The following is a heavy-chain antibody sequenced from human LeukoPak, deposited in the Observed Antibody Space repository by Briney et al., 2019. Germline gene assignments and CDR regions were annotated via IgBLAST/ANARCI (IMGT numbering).Heavy chain of an antibody. CDR1: EFTFSSYA. Sequence: GGSLRLSCAASEFTFSSYAMQWVRQAPGKGLEWVSGITVSGGTAYYTDSVKGRFTISRDNSKNTLYLQMNSLRAEDSAVYYCAKYLTARGPPYALDVWGQGTTVTVSS. J-gene: IGHJ6*02. V-gene: IGHV3-23*01. CDR3: AKYLTARGPPYALDV. CDR2: ITVSGGTA. D-gene: IGHD1-14*01.